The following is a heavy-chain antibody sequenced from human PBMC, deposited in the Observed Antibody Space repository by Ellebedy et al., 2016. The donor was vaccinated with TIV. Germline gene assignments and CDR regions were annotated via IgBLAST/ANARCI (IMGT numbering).Heavy chain of an antibody. Sequence: GESLKISXAASGFTFSSYWMSWVRQAPEKGLEWVANIKQDGSEKYYVDSVKGRFTISRDNAKNSLYLQMNSLRAEDTAVYYCASWGYYDILTGYDYWGQGTLVTVSS. CDR3: ASWGYYDILTGYDY. V-gene: IGHV3-7*01. CDR1: GFTFSSYW. J-gene: IGHJ4*02. D-gene: IGHD3-9*01. CDR2: IKQDGSEK.